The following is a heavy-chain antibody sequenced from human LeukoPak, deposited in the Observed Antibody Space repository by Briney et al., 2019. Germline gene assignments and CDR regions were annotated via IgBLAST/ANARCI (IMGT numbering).Heavy chain of an antibody. D-gene: IGHD5-18*01. CDR1: GFTFSTYP. Sequence: PGRSLRLSCAASGFTFSTYPIHWVRQAPGKGLDWVAVISDDGNNPYYSDSVKGRFTISRDNSKNTLYLQMNSLRAEDTAVYYCVSIFSSGYSYFDYWGQGTLVTVSS. J-gene: IGHJ4*02. V-gene: IGHV3-30-3*01. CDR2: ISDDGNNP. CDR3: VSIFSSGYSYFDY.